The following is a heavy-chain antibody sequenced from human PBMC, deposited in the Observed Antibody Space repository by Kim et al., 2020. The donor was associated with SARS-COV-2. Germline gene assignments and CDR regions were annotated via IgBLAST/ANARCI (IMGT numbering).Heavy chain of an antibody. Sequence: EYAASVRGSFTISRDDSKNSLYLQMNSLKTEDTAVYYCATVGTTTYVFDYWGQGALVTVSS. V-gene: IGHV3-72*01. D-gene: IGHD1-26*01. J-gene: IGHJ4*02. CDR3: ATVGTTTYVFDY.